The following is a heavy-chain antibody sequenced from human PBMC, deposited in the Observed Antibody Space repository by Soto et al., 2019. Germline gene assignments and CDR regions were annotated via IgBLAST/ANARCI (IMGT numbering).Heavy chain of an antibody. CDR1: GYTFTGYY. J-gene: IGHJ4*02. Sequence: GASVQVSCKASGYTFTGYYMHWVRQAPGRGLEWMGWINPDSGGTSYAQKFQGRVTMTRDTSINTAYMELSRLTSDDTAVYYCWRGRQRVTATADRGMLFDDWAQGTMVT. D-gene: IGHD6-13*01. CDR3: WRGRQRVTATADRGMLFDD. V-gene: IGHV1-2*02. CDR2: INPDSGGT.